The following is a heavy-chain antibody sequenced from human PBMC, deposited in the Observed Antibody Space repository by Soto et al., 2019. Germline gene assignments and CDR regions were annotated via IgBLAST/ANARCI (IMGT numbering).Heavy chain of an antibody. CDR3: AHAMLYCTGGSCSTWFDS. J-gene: IGHJ5*01. D-gene: IGHD2-15*01. CDR2: IYWDDDK. Sequence: QITLKESGPTLVKPTQTLTLTCTFSGFSLSTHGVGVGWIRQPAGKALEWLALIYWDDDKRYSASLNSRLTXXKXXSKNQVVLTMPNMDPVDTATYYCAHAMLYCTGGSCSTWFDSWGQGTLVTVSS. V-gene: IGHV2-5*02. CDR1: GFSLSTHGVG.